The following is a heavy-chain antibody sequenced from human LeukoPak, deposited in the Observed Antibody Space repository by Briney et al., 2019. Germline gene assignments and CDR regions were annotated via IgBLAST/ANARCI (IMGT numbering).Heavy chain of an antibody. J-gene: IGHJ5*02. CDR1: GYTFTGYY. CDR3: AREIRGSYLQSQFDP. V-gene: IGHV1-2*04. D-gene: IGHD1-26*01. Sequence: ASVKVSCKASGYTFTGYYMHWVRQAPGQGLEWMGWINPNSGGTNYAQKFQGWVTMTRDTSISTAYMELSRLGSDDTAVYYRAREIRGSYLQSQFDPWGQGTLVTVSS. CDR2: INPNSGGT.